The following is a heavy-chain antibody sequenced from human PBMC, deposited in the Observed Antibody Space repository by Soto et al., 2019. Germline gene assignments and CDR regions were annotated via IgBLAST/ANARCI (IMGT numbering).Heavy chain of an antibody. Sequence: QVQLVESGGGVVQPGRSLRLSCAASGFTFSSYGMHWVRQAPGKGLEWVAVISYDGSNKYYADSVKGRFTISRDNSKNTLYLQMNSLRAEDTAVYYCAKDLGSGHCSGGSCYALDIWCQGTMVTVSS. V-gene: IGHV3-30*18. J-gene: IGHJ3*02. CDR1: GFTFSSYG. CDR3: AKDLGSGHCSGGSCYALDI. D-gene: IGHD2-15*01. CDR2: ISYDGSNK.